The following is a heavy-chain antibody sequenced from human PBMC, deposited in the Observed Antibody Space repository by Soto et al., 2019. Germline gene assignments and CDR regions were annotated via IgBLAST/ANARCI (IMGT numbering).Heavy chain of an antibody. Sequence: QVQLVESGGGMVQPGRSLRLSCAASGFIFSSYTMHWVRQAPGKGLEWVGVITYDGSNQYYADSVKGRFTISRDNSRNMLVLQMNSLRPDDTAVYYCARAPSGSYPEFDYWGQGTLVTVSS. CDR1: GFIFSSYT. D-gene: IGHD1-26*01. J-gene: IGHJ4*02. CDR2: ITYDGSNQ. CDR3: ARAPSGSYPEFDY. V-gene: IGHV3-30-3*01.